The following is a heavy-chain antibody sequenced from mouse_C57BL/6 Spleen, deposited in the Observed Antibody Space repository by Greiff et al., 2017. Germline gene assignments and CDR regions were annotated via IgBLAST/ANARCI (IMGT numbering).Heavy chain of an antibody. CDR2: ISSGGDYI. V-gene: IGHV5-9-1*02. CDR3: TRGYGYDDAMDY. Sequence: DVQLVESGEGLVKPGGSLKLSCAASGFTFSSYAMSWVRQTPEKRLEWVAYISSGGDYIYYADTVKGRFTISRDNARNTLYLQMSSLKSEDTAMYYCTRGYGYDDAMDYWGQGTSVTVSS. D-gene: IGHD2-2*01. CDR1: GFTFSSYA. J-gene: IGHJ4*01.